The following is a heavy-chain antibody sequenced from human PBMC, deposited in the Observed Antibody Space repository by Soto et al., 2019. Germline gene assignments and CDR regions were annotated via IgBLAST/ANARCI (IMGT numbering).Heavy chain of an antibody. V-gene: IGHV3-21*01. D-gene: IGHD3-22*01. Sequence: EVQLVDSGGGLVKPGGSLRLSCAASGFTFSSYSMNWVRQAPGKGLEWVSSIRAVTSHIYNADSVKGRFTISRDNAKNTLYLQMDSLRAEDTAVYYCARDLYDSSVLDYWGQGTPVTVSS. CDR3: ARDLYDSSVLDY. J-gene: IGHJ4*02. CDR2: IRAVTSHI. CDR1: GFTFSSYS.